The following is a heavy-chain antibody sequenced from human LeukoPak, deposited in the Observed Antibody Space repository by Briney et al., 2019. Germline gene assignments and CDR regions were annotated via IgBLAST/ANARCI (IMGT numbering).Heavy chain of an antibody. D-gene: IGHD5-12*01. V-gene: IGHV3-48*04. Sequence: GESLTLSCATSGFTFSDYSMDWVRQAPGKGLEWVAYISSTSYTIHYAASVKGRFTISRDNAKNSLYLQMNSLRAEDTAVYYCARDSPRGWLRSFDSWGQGTLVTVSS. CDR1: GFTFSDYS. J-gene: IGHJ4*02. CDR3: ARDSPRGWLRSFDS. CDR2: ISSTSYTI.